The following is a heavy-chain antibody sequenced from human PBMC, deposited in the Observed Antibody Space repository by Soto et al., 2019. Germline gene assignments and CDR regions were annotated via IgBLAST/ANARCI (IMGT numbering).Heavy chain of an antibody. D-gene: IGHD6-6*01. CDR3: AEVFLYSSSSGY. CDR1: GFTFSSYA. V-gene: IGHV3-23*01. CDR2: ISGSGGST. Sequence: GGSLRLSCAASGFTFSSYAMSWVRQAPGKGLEWVSAISGSGGSTYYADSVKGRFTISRDNSKNTLYLQMNSLRAEDTAVYYCAEVFLYSSSSGYWGQGTLVTVSS. J-gene: IGHJ4*02.